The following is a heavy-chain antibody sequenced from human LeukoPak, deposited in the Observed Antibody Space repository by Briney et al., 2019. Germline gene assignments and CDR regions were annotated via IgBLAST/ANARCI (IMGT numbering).Heavy chain of an antibody. CDR3: ARTYYDSSVPIYRYFDL. D-gene: IGHD3-22*01. CDR1: GFTFSSYE. J-gene: IGHJ2*01. V-gene: IGHV3-48*03. Sequence: GGSLRLSCAASGFTFSSYEMNWVRQARGKGLEGVSYISSSGSTIYYADSVKGRFTISRDNAKNSLYLQMNSLRAEDTAVYYCARTYYDSSVPIYRYFDLWGRGTLVTVSS. CDR2: ISSSGSTI.